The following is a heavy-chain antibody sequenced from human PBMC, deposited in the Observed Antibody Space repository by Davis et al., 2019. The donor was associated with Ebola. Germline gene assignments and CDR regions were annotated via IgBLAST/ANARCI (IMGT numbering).Heavy chain of an antibody. J-gene: IGHJ4*02. CDR1: GFTFITAW. V-gene: IGHV3-15*07. D-gene: IGHD6-13*01. CDR2: IRSKTGGGTA. Sequence: GGSLRLSCAASGFTFITAWMSWVRQAPGKGLEWVGRIRSKTGGGTADYAAPVKGRFTISRDDSKNIVYLQMNSLRAEDTAVYYCSIAAAGTNDYWGQGTLVTVSS. CDR3: SIAAAGTNDY.